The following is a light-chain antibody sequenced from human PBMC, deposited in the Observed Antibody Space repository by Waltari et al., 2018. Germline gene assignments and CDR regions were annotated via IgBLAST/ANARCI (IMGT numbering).Light chain of an antibody. V-gene: IGLV2-14*03. CDR1: SSDVGGYKY. J-gene: IGLJ2*01. CDR3: NSYTSSSILEVV. CDR2: DVS. Sequence: QSALTQPASVSGSPGQSITISCTGTSSDVGGYKYVSWYQQHPGKAPQLMIYDVSNRPSGVSNRFSGSKSGNTASLTISGLQAEDEADYYCNSYTSSSILEVVFGGGTKLTVL.